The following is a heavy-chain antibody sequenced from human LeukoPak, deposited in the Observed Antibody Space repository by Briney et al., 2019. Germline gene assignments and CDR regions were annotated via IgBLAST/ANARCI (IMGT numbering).Heavy chain of an antibody. CDR1: GGSISSSSYY. V-gene: IGHV4-39*07. CDR3: AGRSPRSGCRSGNSWVLFDF. CDR2: IYYSGST. Sequence: SETLSLTCTVSGGSISSSSYYWCWIRQPPGKGLEWIGSIYYSGSTYYNPSLKSRVTISVDTSKNQFSLKLSSVTAADTAIYCGAGRSPRSGCRSGNSWVLFDFGGQGTGVTVSS. J-gene: IGHJ4*02. D-gene: IGHD6-13*01.